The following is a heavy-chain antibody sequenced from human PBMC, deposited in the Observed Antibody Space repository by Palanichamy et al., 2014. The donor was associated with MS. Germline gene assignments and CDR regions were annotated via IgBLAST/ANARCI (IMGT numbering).Heavy chain of an antibody. CDR3: TTIGWGDTHIDY. V-gene: IGHV3-15*01. D-gene: IGHD2-21*02. Sequence: EVHLVESGGGLVKPGGSLRLSCAASGFTFSNAWMSWVRQAPGKGLEWVGRIKSKIDGGTTDYAAPVRGRFTISRDDSKNTLFLQMNSLKTEDTAVYYCTTIGWGDTHIDYWGQGTLATVSS. J-gene: IGHJ4*02. CDR1: GFTFSNAW. CDR2: IKSKIDGGTT.